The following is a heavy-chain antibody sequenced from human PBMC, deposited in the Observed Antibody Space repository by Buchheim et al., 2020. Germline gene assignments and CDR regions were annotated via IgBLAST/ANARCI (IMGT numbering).Heavy chain of an antibody. J-gene: IGHJ6*02. V-gene: IGHV3-23*01. D-gene: IGHD6-19*01. CDR1: GFTFSSYA. CDR3: AKAHVVAGDTYYYYGMDV. Sequence: EVQLLESGGGLVQPGGSLRLSCAASGFTFSSYAMSWVRQAPGKGLEWVSAISGSGGSTYYADSVKGRFTISRDNSKNTLYLQMNSLRAEDTAVYYCAKAHVVAGDTYYYYGMDVWGQGTT. CDR2: ISGSGGST.